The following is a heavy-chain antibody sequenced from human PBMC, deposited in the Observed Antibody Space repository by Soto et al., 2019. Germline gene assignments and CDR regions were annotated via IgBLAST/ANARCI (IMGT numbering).Heavy chain of an antibody. D-gene: IGHD6-19*01. CDR2: MNPNSGNT. CDR3: ARASSGWYYYYYMDV. CDR1: GYTFTSYD. V-gene: IGHV1-8*01. Sequence: ASVKVSCKASGYTFTSYDINWVRQATGQGLEWMGWMNPNSGNTGYAQKFQGRVTMTRNTSISTAYMELSSLRSEDTAVYYCARASSGWYYYYYMDVWGKGTTVTVSS. J-gene: IGHJ6*03.